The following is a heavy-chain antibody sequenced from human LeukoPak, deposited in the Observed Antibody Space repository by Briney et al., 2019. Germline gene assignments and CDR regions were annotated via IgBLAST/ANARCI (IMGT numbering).Heavy chain of an antibody. J-gene: IGHJ5*02. D-gene: IGHD5-18*01. Sequence: GGSLRLSCAASGFTFSSYWMTWVRPAPGKGLEWLANIKEDGREQYYVDSVKGRFTISRDNAKHSLYLQMNSLRAEDTAVYYCARAQSYTFDPWGLGTLVTVSS. V-gene: IGHV3-7*04. CDR3: ARAQSYTFDP. CDR1: GFTFSSYW. CDR2: IKEDGREQ.